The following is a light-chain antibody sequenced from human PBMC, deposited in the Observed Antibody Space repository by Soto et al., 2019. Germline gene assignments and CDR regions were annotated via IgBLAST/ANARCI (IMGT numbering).Light chain of an antibody. CDR3: QQGGNWPLT. J-gene: IGKJ5*01. CDR2: DAS. CDR1: QSVSSH. Sequence: EIVLTQSQATLSLSPGERATVSCSASQSVSSHLAWYQQKRGQAPRLLIYDASSRASGIPARFSGSGSGTDFTLTISSLEPEDFTVYYCQQGGNWPLTFGQGTRLEIK. V-gene: IGKV3-11*01.